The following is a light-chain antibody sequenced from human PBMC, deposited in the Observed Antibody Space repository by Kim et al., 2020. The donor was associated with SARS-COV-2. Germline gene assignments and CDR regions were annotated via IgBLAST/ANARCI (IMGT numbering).Light chain of an antibody. CDR3: QQYGYSLS. CDR1: QSISSG. V-gene: IGKV1-5*01. Sequence: SEFVGDRVTISCRASQSISSGLAWYQQKPGKAPKLLIYDASSLESGVPSRFSGSGSGTEFTLTISSLQPDDFAVYYCQQYGYSLSFGGGTKVDIK. CDR2: DAS. J-gene: IGKJ4*01.